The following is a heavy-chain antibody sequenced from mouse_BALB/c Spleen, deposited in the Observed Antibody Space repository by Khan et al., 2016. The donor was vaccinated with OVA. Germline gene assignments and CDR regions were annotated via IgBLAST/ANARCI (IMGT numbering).Heavy chain of an antibody. V-gene: IGHV3-2*02. CDR3: ARSLYYSYGYALDC. J-gene: IGHJ4*01. CDR1: GYSITSDYA. CDR2: ISSTGST. D-gene: IGHD2-12*01. Sequence: VQLKESGPGLVKPSQSLSLTCTVTGYSITSDYAWNWIRQFPGNKLEWMGYISSTGSTSYNPSLKSRISITRDISKNQFFLQLKSVTTEDTATYDCARSLYYSYGYALDCWGRGTSVTVSS.